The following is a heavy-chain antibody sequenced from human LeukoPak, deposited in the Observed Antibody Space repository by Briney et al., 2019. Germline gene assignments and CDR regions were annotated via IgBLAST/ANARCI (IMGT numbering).Heavy chain of an antibody. CDR1: GFTFSSYA. D-gene: IGHD5-12*01. CDR2: IGISSGNT. V-gene: IGHV3-48*01. Sequence: GGSLRLSCAASGFTFSSYAMYWVRQAPGKGLEWISYIGISSGNTKYADSVKGRFTISRDKARNSLYLQMNSLRVEDTAVYYCARDHRYAFDNWGHGTLVTVSS. J-gene: IGHJ4*01. CDR3: ARDHRYAFDN.